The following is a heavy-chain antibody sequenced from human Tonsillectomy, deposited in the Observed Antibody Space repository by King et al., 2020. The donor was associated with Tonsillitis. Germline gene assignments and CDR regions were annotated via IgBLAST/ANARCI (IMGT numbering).Heavy chain of an antibody. D-gene: IGHD6-13*01. Sequence: VQLQQWGAGLLKPSETLSLTCALYGGSFSGYYWSWIRQPPGKGLEWIGEINHSGSTNYNPSLKSRVTISVDTSKNQFSLKLSSVSVADAAVYYCARAGSSSLDWYFDLWGRGKLVTVSS. CDR1: GGSFSGYY. CDR2: INHSGST. J-gene: IGHJ2*01. CDR3: ARAGSSSLDWYFDL. V-gene: IGHV4-34*01.